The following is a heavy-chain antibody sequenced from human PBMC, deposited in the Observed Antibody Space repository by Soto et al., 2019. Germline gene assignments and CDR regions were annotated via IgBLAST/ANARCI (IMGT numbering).Heavy chain of an antibody. CDR2: IKEDGSEK. Sequence: EVQLVESGGGLVQPGGSLRLSCAASGFTFSNYWMSWVRQVPGKGLAWVSNIKEDGSEKYYVDSVKGRFTISRDNAKNSVHLQMNSQRDEDTAVYYCVRFSILVSGRGRGAFFDSWGQGTPVTVSS. V-gene: IGHV3-7*03. CDR3: VRFSILVSGRGRGAFFDS. J-gene: IGHJ4*02. D-gene: IGHD6-19*01. CDR1: GFTFSNYW.